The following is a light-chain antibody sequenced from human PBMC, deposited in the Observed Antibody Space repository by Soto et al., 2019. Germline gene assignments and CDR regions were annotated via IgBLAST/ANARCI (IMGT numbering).Light chain of an antibody. CDR1: QSISSW. CDR2: DAS. V-gene: IGKV1-5*01. J-gene: IGKJ2*01. Sequence: DIQMTQSPSTLSASVGDRVTITCRASQSISSWLAWYQQKPGKAPKLLIYDASSLESGVPSRFSGSGSGTEFTLTISSLQPDDFATYYCQQYNNYSPETFGQGTKLEIK. CDR3: QQYNNYSPET.